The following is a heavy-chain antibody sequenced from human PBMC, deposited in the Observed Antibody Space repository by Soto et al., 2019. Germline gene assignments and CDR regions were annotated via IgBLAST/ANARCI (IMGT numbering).Heavy chain of an antibody. Sequence: GASVKVSCKASGYTFTSYGISWVRQAPGQGLGWMGWISAYNGNTNYAQKLQGRVTMTTDTSTSTAYMELRSLRSDDTAVYYCAREIVVVPAAEYSSSAGPDYGMDVWGQGTTVTVSS. V-gene: IGHV1-18*01. CDR3: AREIVVVPAAEYSSSAGPDYGMDV. J-gene: IGHJ6*02. CDR1: GYTFTSYG. CDR2: ISAYNGNT. D-gene: IGHD2-2*01.